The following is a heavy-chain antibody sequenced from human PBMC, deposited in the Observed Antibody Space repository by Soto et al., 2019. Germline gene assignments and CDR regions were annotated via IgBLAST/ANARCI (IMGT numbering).Heavy chain of an antibody. Sequence: QVQLQESGPGLVKPSETLSLTCAVSGDSISTYYCLWIRQPPGKGLVPICYLYYGRSANYNPSLKSSVTLSEDTSTNQGSLRLSSMTAADTAVYYCALRSMAVVPEYWGQGTLVTVSS. J-gene: IGHJ4*02. CDR2: LYYGRSA. CDR3: ALRSMAVVPEY. D-gene: IGHD3-22*01. V-gene: IGHV4-59*01. CDR1: GDSISTYY.